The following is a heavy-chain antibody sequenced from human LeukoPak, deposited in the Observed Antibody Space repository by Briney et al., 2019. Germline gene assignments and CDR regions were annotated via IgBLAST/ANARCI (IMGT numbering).Heavy chain of an antibody. D-gene: IGHD2-21*01. J-gene: IGHJ4*02. Sequence: GGSLRLSCAASGFTFSSHVMSWVRQAPGKGLEWVSSISSGGSTTYYVDSVKGRFTISRDNSKNTLYLQMNSLRAEDTAVYYCAKDGRDCGGDCYSDYWGQGTLVTVSS. CDR1: GFTFSSHV. CDR2: ISSGGSTT. CDR3: AKDGRDCGGDCYSDY. V-gene: IGHV3-23*01.